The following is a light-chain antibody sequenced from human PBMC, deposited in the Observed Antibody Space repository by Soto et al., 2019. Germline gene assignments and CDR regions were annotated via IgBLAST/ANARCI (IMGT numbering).Light chain of an antibody. J-gene: IGLJ1*01. CDR1: TSNIGENT. CDR3: AAWDVTRNGHV. Sequence: QSVLTQPPSVSGTLGQGVTISCSGITSNIGENTVAWFQQLPGTTPKVLIFVTDRRPSGVPDRFSGSKSGTSAYLAISGLQSEDEADYYCAAWDVTRNGHVFGTGTKVTVL. CDR2: VTD. V-gene: IGLV1-44*01.